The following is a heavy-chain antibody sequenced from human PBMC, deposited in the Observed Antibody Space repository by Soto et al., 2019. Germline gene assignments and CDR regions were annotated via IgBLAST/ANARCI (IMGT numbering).Heavy chain of an antibody. CDR1: GGSISSGGYS. CDR3: ARVGYYDSSCYYPPSFAE. J-gene: IGHJ4*02. CDR2: IYHSGST. D-gene: IGHD3-22*01. V-gene: IGHV4-30-2*01. Sequence: QLQLQESGSGLVKPSQTLSLTCAVSGGSISSGGYSWSWIRQPPGKGLEWIGYIYHSGSTYYNPSLKSRVTISVDRSKNQFSLKLRSVTAADTAVYYCARVGYYDSSCYYPPSFAEWGQGTMVTVSS.